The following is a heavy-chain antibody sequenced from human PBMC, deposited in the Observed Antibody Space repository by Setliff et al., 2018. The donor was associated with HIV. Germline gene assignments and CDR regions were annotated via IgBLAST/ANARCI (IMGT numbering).Heavy chain of an antibody. Sequence: PSETLSLTCTVSGGSISSSGPGYYWGWVRQAPGGGLEWIGSVYYSGSTNYNPSLKSRVTISVDTSKNQFSLKLSSVTAADTAVYYCARDGPLEGSYRYYYYYMDVWGKGTTVTVSS. CDR2: VYYSGST. CDR3: ARDGPLEGSYRYYYYYMDV. V-gene: IGHV4-39*07. D-gene: IGHD3-10*01. J-gene: IGHJ6*03. CDR1: GGSISSSGPGYY.